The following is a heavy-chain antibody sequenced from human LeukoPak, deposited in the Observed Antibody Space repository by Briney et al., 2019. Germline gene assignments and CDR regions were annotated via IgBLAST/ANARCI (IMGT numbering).Heavy chain of an antibody. CDR3: ARAPTSYFDP. CDR2: ISSSGSTI. V-gene: IGHV3-48*04. CDR1: GFTFSSYG. J-gene: IGHJ5*02. Sequence: GGSLRLSCAASGFTFSSYGMHWVRQAPGKGLEWVSYISSSGSTIYYADSVKGRFTISRDNAKNSLYLQMNSLRAEDTAVYYCARAPTSYFDPWGQGTLVTVSS.